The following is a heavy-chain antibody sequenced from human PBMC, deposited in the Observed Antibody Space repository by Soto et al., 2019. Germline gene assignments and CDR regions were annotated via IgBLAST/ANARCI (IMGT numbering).Heavy chain of an antibody. V-gene: IGHV4-31*03. J-gene: IGHJ4*02. D-gene: IGHD3-3*01. CDR1: GGSISSGGYY. CDR2: IYYSGST. CDR3: AREGSIFGDPYSFDY. Sequence: QVQLQESGPGLVKPSQTLSLTCTVSGGSISSGGYYWSWIRQHPGKGLEWIGYIYYSGSTYYNPSLQSRVNISVAQSKNHFSLKLSSVTAPDTAVYYCAREGSIFGDPYSFDYWGQGTLVTVSS.